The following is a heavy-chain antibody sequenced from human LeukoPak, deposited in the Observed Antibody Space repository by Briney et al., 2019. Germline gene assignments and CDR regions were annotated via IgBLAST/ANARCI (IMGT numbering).Heavy chain of an antibody. V-gene: IGHV3-72*01. CDR2: IRNAANGYTT. CDR1: GFTFSGHY. CDR3: VRGRRGDSFDF. D-gene: IGHD4-17*01. J-gene: IGHJ4*02. Sequence: GGSLRLSCEASGFTFSGHYMDWVRQAPGEGLEWVGRIRNAANGYTTDYATSVKGRFIISRDDSRNSLYLQMSSLKTEDTALYYCVRGRRGDSFDFCGQGTLVTVSS.